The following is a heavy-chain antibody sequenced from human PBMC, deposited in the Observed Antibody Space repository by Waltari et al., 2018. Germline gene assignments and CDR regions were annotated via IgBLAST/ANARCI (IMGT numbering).Heavy chain of an antibody. Sequence: QLQLQESGPGLVKPSETLSLTCTVSGGSISSSSYYWGWIRQPPGKGLEWIGSIYYSGSTHYHPSLKSRVTISVDTSKNQFSLKLSSVTAADTAVYYCARRESGWYRGGAFDIWGQGTMVTVSS. CDR2: IYYSGST. CDR1: GGSISSSSYY. D-gene: IGHD6-19*01. J-gene: IGHJ3*02. CDR3: ARRESGWYRGGAFDI. V-gene: IGHV4-39*01.